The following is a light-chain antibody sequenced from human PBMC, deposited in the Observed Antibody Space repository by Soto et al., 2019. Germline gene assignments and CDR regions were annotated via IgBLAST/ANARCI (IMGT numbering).Light chain of an antibody. J-gene: IGLJ1*01. V-gene: IGLV2-14*01. CDR2: EVS. CDR1: SSDVGGYNF. Sequence: QSVLTQPASVSGSPGQPITISCTGTSSDVGGYNFVSWYQHHPGKAPELLIYEVSKRPSGVSDRFSGSKSGNTASLTISGLQADDEGDYYCTSYASSRTLVFGSGTKVTVL. CDR3: TSYASSRTLV.